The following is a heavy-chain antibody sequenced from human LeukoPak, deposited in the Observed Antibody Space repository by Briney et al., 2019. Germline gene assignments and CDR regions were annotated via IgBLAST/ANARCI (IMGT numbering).Heavy chain of an antibody. CDR1: GGSFSSGSYY. CDR3: ARGSSTSWGYWYFDL. J-gene: IGHJ2*01. D-gene: IGHD2-2*01. Sequence: SETLSLTCTVSGGSFSSGSYYWGWFRQPPGKGLEWIGYIYYSGSTNYNPSLKSRVTISVDTSKNQFSLKLSSVTAADTAVYYCARGSSTSWGYWYFDLWGQGTLVTVSS. CDR2: IYYSGST. V-gene: IGHV4-61*01.